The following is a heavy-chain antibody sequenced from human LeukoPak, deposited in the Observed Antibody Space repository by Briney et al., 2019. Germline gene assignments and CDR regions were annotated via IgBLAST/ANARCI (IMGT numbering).Heavy chain of an antibody. D-gene: IGHD5-18*01. CDR1: GISFSPYT. V-gene: IGHV3-23*01. Sequence: GGSLRFSGAAPGISFSPYTMNWFRQAPGKGLEWVSGIFGNGVDTFYADSVKGRFTISRDNSKNTLYLQMNSLRAEDTAVYYCAKAWIQLYDAFDIWGQGTMVTVSS. J-gene: IGHJ3*02. CDR2: IFGNGVDT. CDR3: AKAWIQLYDAFDI.